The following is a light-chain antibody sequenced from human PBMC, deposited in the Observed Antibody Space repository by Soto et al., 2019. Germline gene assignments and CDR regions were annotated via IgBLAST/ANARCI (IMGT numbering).Light chain of an antibody. J-gene: IGKJ1*01. V-gene: IGKV1-5*03. CDR1: QSISSS. CDR2: KAS. CDR3: QQNYSYWT. Sequence: DIQMTQSPSTLSASVGDRVTITCRASQSISSSLAWYQQKPGKAPKLLIYKASSLESGVPSRFSGSGSGTEFTLTISSVQPYDFASYYYQQNYSYWTFGQGTKVEIK.